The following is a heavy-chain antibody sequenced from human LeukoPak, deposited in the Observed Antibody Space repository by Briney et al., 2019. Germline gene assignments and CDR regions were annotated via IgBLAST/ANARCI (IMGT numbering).Heavy chain of an antibody. CDR3: ARVGDGWVYYYYMDV. D-gene: IGHD3-16*01. J-gene: IGHJ6*03. Sequence: PGGSLRLSCAASGFSFSSYWMSWVRQAPGKGLEWVANIKQDGSEKYYVDSVKGRFTISRDNAKNSLYLQMNSLRAEDTAVYYCARVGDGWVYYYYMDVWGKGTTVTVSS. CDR2: IKQDGSEK. V-gene: IGHV3-7*01. CDR1: GFSFSSYW.